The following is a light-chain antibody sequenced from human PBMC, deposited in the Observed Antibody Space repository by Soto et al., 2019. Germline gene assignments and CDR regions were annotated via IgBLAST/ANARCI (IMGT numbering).Light chain of an antibody. Sequence: EIVMRQSPATLSVSPGERATLSCRASQSVSSNLAWYQQKPGQAPRLLIYGASTRATDIPARFSGSGSGPDFTLTISSLQPEDFATYYCQQSYSSPPTFGQGTKVDI. CDR1: QSVSSN. CDR2: GAS. CDR3: QQSYSSPPT. J-gene: IGKJ1*01. V-gene: IGKV3-15*01.